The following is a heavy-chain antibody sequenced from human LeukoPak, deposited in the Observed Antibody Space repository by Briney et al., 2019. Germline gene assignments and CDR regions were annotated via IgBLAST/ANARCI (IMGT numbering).Heavy chain of an antibody. V-gene: IGHV1-69*01. CDR3: ARPGYSCGWSI. Sequence: SPVKLSCKASGGTFSSYAISWVRQAPGLGLEWMGGIIPIFGTANYAKKFQGRVTITADESTSTAYMELSRLRSEDTAVYYCARPGYSCGWSIWGQGTMVTVSS. CDR1: GGTFSSYA. J-gene: IGHJ3*02. D-gene: IGHD6-19*01. CDR2: IIPIFGTA.